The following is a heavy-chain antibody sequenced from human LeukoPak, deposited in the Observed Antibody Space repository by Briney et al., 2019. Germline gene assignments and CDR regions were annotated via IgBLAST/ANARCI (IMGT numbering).Heavy chain of an antibody. CDR2: VSFDETKK. V-gene: IGHV3-30-3*01. Sequence: GGSLRLSCAASGFSFSKYAMHWVRQAPGKGLEWVAVVSFDETKKYYADSVKGRFTISRDNSNNTLFLQMNSLKTEDTAVYFCARMKVIKGASLDYWGQGSLVTVSS. D-gene: IGHD2/OR15-2a*01. CDR3: ARMKVIKGASLDY. J-gene: IGHJ4*02. CDR1: GFSFSKYA.